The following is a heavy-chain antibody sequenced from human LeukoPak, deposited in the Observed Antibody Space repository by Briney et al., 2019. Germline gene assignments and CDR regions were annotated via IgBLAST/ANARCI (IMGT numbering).Heavy chain of an antibody. V-gene: IGHV4-39*01. J-gene: IGHJ5*02. D-gene: IGHD6-6*01. CDR3: ARHGRIAANWFDP. CDR2: IYYGGST. Sequence: PSETLSLTCTVSGGSISSSSYYWGWIRQPPGKGLEWIGSIYYGGSTYYNPSLKSRVTISVDTSKNQFSLKLSSVTAADTAVYYCARHGRIAANWFDPWGQGTLVTVSS. CDR1: GGSISSSSYY.